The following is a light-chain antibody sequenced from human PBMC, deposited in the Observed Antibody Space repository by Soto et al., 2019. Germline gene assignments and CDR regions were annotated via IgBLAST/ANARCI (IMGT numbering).Light chain of an antibody. CDR1: TSNIGSNT. Sequence: QAVVTQPPSASGTPGQRVTISCSGSTSNIGSNTVNWYQQLPGTAPKLLIYDDNKRPSGIPDRFSGSKSGTSATLGITGFQTGDEADYYCGSWDSSLSAYVFGTGTKVTVL. V-gene: IGLV1-51*01. CDR2: DDN. CDR3: GSWDSSLSAYV. J-gene: IGLJ1*01.